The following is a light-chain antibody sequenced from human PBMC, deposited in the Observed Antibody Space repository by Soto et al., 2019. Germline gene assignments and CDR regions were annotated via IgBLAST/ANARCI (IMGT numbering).Light chain of an antibody. V-gene: IGKV3-20*01. CDR3: QQYDIWPWT. CDR1: QSVTSSF. Sequence: EIVLSHSPGTLSLSPGERATXSCRASQSVTSSFLAWYQQKPNQAHRLLIYGASSRATGITDRFSGSGSGSDFTLTISRLEPEDFATYYCQQYDIWPWTFGHGTKLEI. CDR2: GAS. J-gene: IGKJ1*01.